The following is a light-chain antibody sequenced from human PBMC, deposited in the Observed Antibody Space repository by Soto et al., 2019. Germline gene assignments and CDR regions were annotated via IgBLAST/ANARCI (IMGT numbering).Light chain of an antibody. J-gene: IGKJ2*01. V-gene: IGKV3-20*01. CDR1: QSVNSNY. CDR2: GAS. CDR3: QQYGGSPLYT. Sequence: EIVLTQSPGTLSLSPGERATLSCRASQSVNSNYLTWYQQQPGQAPRLLIYGASSRATGIPDRFSGSGSGTDFTLSISRLEPEDFAVYYCQQYGGSPLYTFGQGTKLEIK.